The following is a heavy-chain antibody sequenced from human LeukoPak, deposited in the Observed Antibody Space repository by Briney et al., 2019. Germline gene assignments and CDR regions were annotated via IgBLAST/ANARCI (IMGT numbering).Heavy chain of an antibody. V-gene: IGHV3-23*01. D-gene: IGHD3-22*01. Sequence: GGSLRLSCAASGFTFSSYAMSWVRQAPGKGLEWVSGISGSGGSTYYAESAKGRFTISRDNSKNTLYLQMNSLRAEDTAVYYCANRNYYDSSGYYYHYYFDYWGQGTLVTVPS. J-gene: IGHJ4*02. CDR3: ANRNYYDSSGYYYHYYFDY. CDR1: GFTFSSYA. CDR2: ISGSGGST.